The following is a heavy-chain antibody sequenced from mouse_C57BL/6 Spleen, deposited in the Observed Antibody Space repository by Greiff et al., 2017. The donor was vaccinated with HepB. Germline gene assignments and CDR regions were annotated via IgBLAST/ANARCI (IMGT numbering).Heavy chain of an antibody. J-gene: IGHJ3*01. D-gene: IGHD3-2*02. CDR3: ARHSQAWFAY. V-gene: IGHV5-9*01. Sequence: EVMLVESGGGLVKPGGSLKLSCAASGFTFSSYTMSWVRQTPEKRLEWVATISGGGGNTYYPDSVKGRFTISRDNAKNTLYLQMSSLRSEDTALYYCARHSQAWFAYWGQGTLVTVSA. CDR1: GFTFSSYT. CDR2: ISGGGGNT.